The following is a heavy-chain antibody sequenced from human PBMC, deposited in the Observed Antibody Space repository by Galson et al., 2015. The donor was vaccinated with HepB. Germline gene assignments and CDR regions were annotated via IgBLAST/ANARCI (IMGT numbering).Heavy chain of an antibody. CDR2: ISSRGSYI. Sequence: SLRLSCAASGFTFSSYSMNWVRQAPGKGLEWVSSISSRGSYIYYADSVKGRFTISRDNAKNSLYLQMNSLRAEDTAIYYCASAYYDFWSGYPPEDYYYYYMDVWGKGTTVTASS. D-gene: IGHD3-3*01. J-gene: IGHJ6*03. CDR1: GFTFSSYS. V-gene: IGHV3-21*01. CDR3: ASAYYDFWSGYPPEDYYYYYMDV.